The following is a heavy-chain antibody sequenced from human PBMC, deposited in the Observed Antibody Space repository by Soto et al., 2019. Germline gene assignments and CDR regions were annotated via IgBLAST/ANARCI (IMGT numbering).Heavy chain of an antibody. D-gene: IGHD6-19*01. V-gene: IGHV3-11*01. J-gene: IGHJ5*01. CDR2: ISSSGSTI. CDR3: ARDVSQWPLRTHWFDS. Sequence: GGSLRLSCAASGFTFSDYYMSWIRQAPGKGLEWVSYISSSGSTIYYADSVKGRFTISRDNAKNSLYLQMNSLRAEDTAVYYCARDVSQWPLRTHWFDSWGQGTLVTGSS. CDR1: GFTFSDYY.